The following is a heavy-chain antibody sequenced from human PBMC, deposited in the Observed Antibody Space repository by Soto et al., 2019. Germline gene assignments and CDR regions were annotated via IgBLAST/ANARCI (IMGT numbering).Heavy chain of an antibody. CDR1: GFTFSSYA. Sequence: GGSLRLSCSASGFTFSSYAMHWVRQAPGKGLEYVSAISSNGGSTYYADSVKGRFTISRDNSKNTLYLQMSSLRAEDTAVYYCVKDLSGYYDSSGYFDYWGQGTLVTVSS. V-gene: IGHV3-64D*08. J-gene: IGHJ4*02. CDR3: VKDLSGYYDSSGYFDY. CDR2: ISSNGGST. D-gene: IGHD3-22*01.